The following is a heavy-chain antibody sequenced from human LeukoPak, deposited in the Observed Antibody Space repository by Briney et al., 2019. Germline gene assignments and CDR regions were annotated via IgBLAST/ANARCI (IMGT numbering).Heavy chain of an antibody. Sequence: GASVTVSCKASGYTFTGYYVHWVRQAPGQGLEWMGWINPNSGATNYAQKFQGRVTMTRDTSISTAYMELSRLTSDDTAVYYCARDMTIIVPVHYRNWFDPWGQGTQVTVSS. J-gene: IGHJ5*02. V-gene: IGHV1-2*02. CDR1: GYTFTGYY. CDR2: INPNSGAT. CDR3: ARDMTIIVPVHYRNWFDP. D-gene: IGHD3-22*01.